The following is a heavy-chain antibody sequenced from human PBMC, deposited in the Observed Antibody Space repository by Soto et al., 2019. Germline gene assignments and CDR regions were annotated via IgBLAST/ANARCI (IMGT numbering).Heavy chain of an antibody. Sequence: QVQLVQSGAEVRKPGSSVKVSCKASGGTFSRHAISWLRQAPGQGLEWMGGIIPLFGTANHAQKFQGRVTMIAYESTSTVYMEVSSLRSEDTAMYYCARGWGYDSNDYYYAYWCQGTLVIVSS. D-gene: IGHD3-22*01. CDR3: ARGWGYDSNDYYYAY. CDR2: IIPLFGTA. J-gene: IGHJ4*02. CDR1: GGTFSRHA. V-gene: IGHV1-69*01.